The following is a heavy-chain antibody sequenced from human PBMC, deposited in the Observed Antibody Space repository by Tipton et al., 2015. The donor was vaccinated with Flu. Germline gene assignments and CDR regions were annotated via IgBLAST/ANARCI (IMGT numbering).Heavy chain of an antibody. V-gene: IGHV1-18*01. CDR2: ISAYNGNT. Sequence: QVQLVQSRAEVKKPGASVKVSGKASGYTFTSYGISWVRQAPGQGLEWMGWISAYNGNTNYAQKLQGRVTMTTDTSTSTAYMELRSLRSDDTAVYYCARDGDYYGSGRHVGYYYYGMDVWGQGTTVTVPS. J-gene: IGHJ6*02. CDR3: ARDGDYYGSGRHVGYYYYGMDV. CDR1: GYTFTSYG. D-gene: IGHD3-10*01.